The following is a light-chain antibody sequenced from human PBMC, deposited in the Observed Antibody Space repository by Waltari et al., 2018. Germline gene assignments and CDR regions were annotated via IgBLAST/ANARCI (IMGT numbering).Light chain of an antibody. V-gene: IGLV2-23*01. CDR3: CSYAGSAIWV. J-gene: IGLJ3*02. CDR1: SLDVGSYNL. Sequence: QSALTQPASASGSPGQSITISCTGTSLDVGSYNLVSWYQQHPVKAPKLMIYEDNKRPSGVSNRFSGSKSGNTASLTISGLQAEDEADYYCCSYAGSAIWVFGGGTKLTVL. CDR2: EDN.